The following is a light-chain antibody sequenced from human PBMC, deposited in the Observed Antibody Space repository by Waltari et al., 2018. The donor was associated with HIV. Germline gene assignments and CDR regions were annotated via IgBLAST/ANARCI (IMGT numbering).Light chain of an antibody. CDR2: EVT. Sequence: QSALTPPASVSGSPGQSITISCTGTSRNVGSDALVSWYQQHPGEAPKLIIYEVTKRPSGVSNRFSGSKSGNTASLTISGLQAEDEADYYCCSCPRSGIRYVFGTGTKVTVL. CDR1: SRNVGSDAL. J-gene: IGLJ1*01. V-gene: IGLV2-23*02. CDR3: CSCPRSGIRYV.